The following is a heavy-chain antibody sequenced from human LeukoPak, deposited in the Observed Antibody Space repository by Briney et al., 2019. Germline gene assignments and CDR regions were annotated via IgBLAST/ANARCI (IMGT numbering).Heavy chain of an antibody. CDR3: ARHSGLRSPFDP. V-gene: IGHV4-34*01. D-gene: IGHD3-3*01. CDR1: GGSFSGYY. J-gene: IGHJ5*02. Sequence: SETLSLTCAVYGGSFSGYYWSWIRQPPAKGLEWIGSIYYSGSTYYNPSLKSRITISVDMSKNQFSLKLSSVTAADTALYYCARHSGLRSPFDPWGQGTLVTVTS. CDR2: IYYSGST.